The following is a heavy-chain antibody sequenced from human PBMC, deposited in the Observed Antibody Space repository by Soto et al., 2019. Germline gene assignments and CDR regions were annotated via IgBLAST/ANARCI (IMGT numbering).Heavy chain of an antibody. CDR2: ISGSGGST. V-gene: IGHV3-23*01. CDR1: GFTFSSYA. Sequence: PRLSCAASGFTFSSYAMSWVRQAPGKGLEWVSAISGSGGSTYYADSVKGRFTISRDNSKNTLYLQMNSLRAEDTAVYYCAKDRIHFNTVVIGDAFDIWGQGTMVTVSS. CDR3: AKDRIHFNTVVIGDAFDI. D-gene: IGHD2-15*01. J-gene: IGHJ3*02.